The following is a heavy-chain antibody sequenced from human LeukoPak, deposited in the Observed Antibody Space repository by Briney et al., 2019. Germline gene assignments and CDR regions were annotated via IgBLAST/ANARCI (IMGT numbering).Heavy chain of an antibody. Sequence: GASVKVSCRAFGYTFTGYYMHWVRQAPGQGLEWMGWINPNSGGTNYAQKFQGRVTMTSDTSISTAYMELSRLRSDDTAIYYCARHYGSGTPDYWGQGTLVTVSS. CDR1: GYTFTGYY. J-gene: IGHJ4*02. V-gene: IGHV1-2*02. CDR2: INPNSGGT. CDR3: ARHYGSGTPDY. D-gene: IGHD3-10*01.